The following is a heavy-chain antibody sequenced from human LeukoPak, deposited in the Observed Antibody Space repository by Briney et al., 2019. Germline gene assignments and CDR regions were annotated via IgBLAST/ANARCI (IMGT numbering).Heavy chain of an antibody. CDR2: ISYSGNI. D-gene: IGHD2-15*01. Sequence: PSETLSLTCTVSGGSIISSDYHWGWVRQPPGTGLEWIGTISYSGNIDYNPSLRSRVTISVDTSNNQFSLRLGSVTAADTAVYHCARHCCSGPAKRVFDIWGQGTMVTVSS. V-gene: IGHV4-39*01. CDR1: GGSIISSDYH. J-gene: IGHJ3*02. CDR3: ARHCCSGPAKRVFDI.